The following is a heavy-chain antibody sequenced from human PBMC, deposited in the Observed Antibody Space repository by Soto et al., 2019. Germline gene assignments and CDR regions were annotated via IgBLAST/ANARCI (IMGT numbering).Heavy chain of an antibody. Sequence: PVESLKISCYCSLFSFSKYKIGLVLHLPFKGLELMGIINPGDSDTRYSPSFQGQVTISADKSISTAYLQWSTLKASDTATYYCATSYGDSYYYYYGMDVWGQGTTVTVSS. J-gene: IGHJ6*02. V-gene: IGHV5-51*01. CDR3: ATSYGDSYYYYYGMDV. D-gene: IGHD4-17*01. CDR2: INPGDSDT. CDR1: LFSFSKYK.